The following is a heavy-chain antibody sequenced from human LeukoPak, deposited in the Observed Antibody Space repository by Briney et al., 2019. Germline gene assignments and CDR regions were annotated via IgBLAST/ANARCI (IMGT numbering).Heavy chain of an antibody. Sequence: NPSETLSLTCAVYGGSFSGYYWSWIRQAPGKRLEWVSYISSSGSTIYYADSVKGRFTISRDNAKNSLYLQMNSLRAEDTAVYYCARDTRIAAAGAWFDPWGQGTLVTVSS. J-gene: IGHJ5*02. D-gene: IGHD6-13*01. CDR1: GGSFSGYY. V-gene: IGHV3-11*04. CDR3: ARDTRIAAAGAWFDP. CDR2: ISSSGSTI.